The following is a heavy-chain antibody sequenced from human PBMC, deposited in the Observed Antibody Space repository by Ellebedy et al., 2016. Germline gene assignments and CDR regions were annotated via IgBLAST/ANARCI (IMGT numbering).Heavy chain of an antibody. CDR2: INSDGRRT. CDR3: ASVYGDRDSNFYYHMDV. CDR1: GSTFSRYW. Sequence: GESLKISCAASGSTFSRYWMHWVRQDPGKGLVWVSRINSDGRRTAYAGSVEGRVTISRDNAKSTVFLQMTRLRVEDTGVYYCASVYGDRDSNFYYHMDVWGQGTTVTVSS. J-gene: IGHJ6*03. V-gene: IGHV3-74*01. D-gene: IGHD4-17*01.